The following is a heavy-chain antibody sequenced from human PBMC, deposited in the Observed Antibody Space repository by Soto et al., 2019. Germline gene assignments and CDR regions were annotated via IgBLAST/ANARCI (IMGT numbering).Heavy chain of an antibody. V-gene: IGHV1-2*04. CDR2: INPNSGGT. J-gene: IGHJ5*02. CDR1: GYTFTGYY. D-gene: IGHD3-3*01. Sequence: ASVKVSCKASGYTFTGYYMHWVRQAPGQGLEWMGWINPNSGGTNYAQKFQGWVTMTRDTSISTAYMELSSLRSEDTAVYYCARVRKGRDGYYDFWSGYSGNWFDPWGQGTLVTVSS. CDR3: ARVRKGRDGYYDFWSGYSGNWFDP.